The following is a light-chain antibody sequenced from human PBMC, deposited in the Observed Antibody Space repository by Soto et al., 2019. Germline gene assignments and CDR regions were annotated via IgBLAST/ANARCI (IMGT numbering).Light chain of an antibody. CDR1: QSVSSSY. CDR2: AAS. CDR3: QQYGSSPLT. J-gene: IGKJ3*01. V-gene: IGKV3-20*01. Sequence: EIVLTQSPCTLSLSPGERVTLSCRASQSVSSSYLAWYQQKPGQALSLLIYAASSRVTGIPDRFSCSGSWTVFTITINRQEPEDFAVYYRQQYGSSPLTFGPGTKVDIK.